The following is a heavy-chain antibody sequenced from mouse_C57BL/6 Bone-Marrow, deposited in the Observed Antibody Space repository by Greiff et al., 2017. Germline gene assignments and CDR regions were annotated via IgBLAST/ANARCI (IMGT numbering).Heavy chain of an antibody. CDR2: ISNGGGST. J-gene: IGHJ4*01. Sequence: DVMLVESGGGLVQPGGSLKLSCAASGFTFSDYYMYWVRQTPEKRLEWVAYISNGGGSTYYPDTVKGRFTISRANAKNTLYLQMSRLKSEDTAMYYCARQIYYYAMDYWGQGTSVTVSS. CDR1: GFTFSDYY. CDR3: ARQIYYYAMDY. V-gene: IGHV5-12*01.